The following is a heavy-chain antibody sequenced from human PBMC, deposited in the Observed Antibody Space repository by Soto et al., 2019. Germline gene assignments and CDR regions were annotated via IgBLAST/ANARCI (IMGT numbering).Heavy chain of an antibody. CDR1: GFTFTSSA. J-gene: IGHJ4*02. D-gene: IGHD1-26*01. CDR3: AAAPSGSSIGY. V-gene: IGHV1-58*01. Sequence: QMQLVQSGPEVKKPGTSVKVSCKASGFTFTSSAVQWVRQARGQRLEWIGWIVVGSGNTNYAQKFQERVTITRDMSTSTAYMELSSLRSEDTAVYYCAAAPSGSSIGYRGQGNLVTVSS. CDR2: IVVGSGNT.